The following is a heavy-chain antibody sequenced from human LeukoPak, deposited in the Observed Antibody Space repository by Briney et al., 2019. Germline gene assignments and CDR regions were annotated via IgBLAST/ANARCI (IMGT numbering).Heavy chain of an antibody. Sequence: SQTLSLTCTVSGGSISSGGYYWSWIRQHPGKGLEWIGYICYSGSTYYNPSLKSRVTISVDTSKNQFSLKLSSVTAADTAVYYCARSIRWAKFDPWGQGTLVTVSS. V-gene: IGHV4-31*03. CDR3: ARSIRWAKFDP. D-gene: IGHD4-23*01. J-gene: IGHJ5*02. CDR2: ICYSGST. CDR1: GGSISSGGYY.